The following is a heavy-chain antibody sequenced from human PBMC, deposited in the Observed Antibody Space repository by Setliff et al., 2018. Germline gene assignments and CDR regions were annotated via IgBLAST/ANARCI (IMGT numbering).Heavy chain of an antibody. J-gene: IGHJ5*01. D-gene: IGHD3-10*01. CDR3: ARAPPYYGSGLLWFDS. V-gene: IGHV4-30-4*01. CDR1: GGSISSGHYY. CDR2: IYYSGST. Sequence: PSETLSLTCTISGGSISSGHYYCGWLRQPPGKGLEWPRYIYYSGSTYYNPSLKSRITIPVDTSKNQFSLKLNSGTAADTAVYSCARAPPYYGSGLLWFDSWGQGTLVTVSS.